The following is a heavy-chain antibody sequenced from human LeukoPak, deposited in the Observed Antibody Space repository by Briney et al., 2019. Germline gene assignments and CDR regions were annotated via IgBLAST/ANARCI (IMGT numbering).Heavy chain of an antibody. CDR1: GFYFSAYL. CDR3: ARDLKGFNL. V-gene: IGHV3-7*04. J-gene: IGHJ5*02. Sequence: PGGSRRLSCVASGFYFSAYLMSLVRQAPGKGLEWVANIKQDGSQEFYLDSVKGRFTISRDNGNNSLHLHMSRLRIEDTAVYYCARDLKGFNLWGQGALVTVSS. CDR2: IKQDGSQE.